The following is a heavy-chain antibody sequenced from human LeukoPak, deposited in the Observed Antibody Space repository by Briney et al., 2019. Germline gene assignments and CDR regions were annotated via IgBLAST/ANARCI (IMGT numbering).Heavy chain of an antibody. CDR3: ARTGFSFGYHYFDL. J-gene: IGHJ4*02. CDR1: GYTFTNYG. D-gene: IGHD5-18*01. V-gene: IGHV1-18*01. CDR2: IRVSDGDT. Sequence: ASVKVSCKASGYTFTNYGFHWVRQAPGQGPEWMGWIRVSDGDTKYAQKFQGRVTLTRDTSANTAYMHLWSLRSDDTAVYFCARTGFSFGYHYFDLWGQGTLVTVSS.